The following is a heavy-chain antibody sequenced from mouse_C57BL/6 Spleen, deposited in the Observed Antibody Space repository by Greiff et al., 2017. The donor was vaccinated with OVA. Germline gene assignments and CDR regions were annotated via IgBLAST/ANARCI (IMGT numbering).Heavy chain of an antibody. CDR1: GYTFTDYY. CDR2: INPNNGGT. D-gene: IGHD2-3*01. CDR3: ARDGLRLAY. V-gene: IGHV1-26*01. J-gene: IGHJ3*01. Sequence: EVQLQQSGPELVKPGASVKISCKASGYTFTDYYMNWVKQSHGKSLEWIGDINPNNGGTSYNQKFKGKATLTVDKSSSTAYMELRSLTSEDSAVYYCARDGLRLAYWGQGTLVTVSA.